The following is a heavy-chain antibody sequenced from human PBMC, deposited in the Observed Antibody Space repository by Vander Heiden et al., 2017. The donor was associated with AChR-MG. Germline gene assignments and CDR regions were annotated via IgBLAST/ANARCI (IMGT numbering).Heavy chain of an antibody. J-gene: IGHJ4*02. CDR3: ARGSLDGRGVVTNYFDY. CDR1: GGSFSGYY. Sequence: QVQLQQWGAGLLKPSETLSLTCAVYGGSFSGYYWSWIRQPPGKGLEWIGEINHSGSTNYNPSLKSRVTISVDTSKNQFSLKLSSVTAADTAVYYCARGSLDGRGVVTNYFDYWGQGTLVTVSS. D-gene: IGHD3-3*01. CDR2: INHSGST. V-gene: IGHV4-34*01.